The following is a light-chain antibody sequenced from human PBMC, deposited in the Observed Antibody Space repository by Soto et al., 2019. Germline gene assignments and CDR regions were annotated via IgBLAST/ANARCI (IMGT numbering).Light chain of an antibody. V-gene: IGLV6-57*04. CDR1: SGSIASNY. CDR3: QSYYNSSYV. J-gene: IGLJ1*01. CDR2: EDN. Sequence: NFMLTHPHSMSESPGKTVTISCTRSSGSIASNYVQWYQQRPGSVPTTVIYEDNQRPSGVPDRFSGSVDSSSNSASLTISGLETEDEADYYCQSYYNSSYVFGTGTKLTVL.